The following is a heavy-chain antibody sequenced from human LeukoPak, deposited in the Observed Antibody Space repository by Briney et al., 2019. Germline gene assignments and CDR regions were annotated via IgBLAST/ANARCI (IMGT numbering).Heavy chain of an antibody. V-gene: IGHV3-74*01. CDR2: INSDGSST. CDR3: ASYYVWGSAFDY. Sequence: PGGSLRLSCAASGFTFSSYWMHWVRQAPGKGLVWVSRINSDGSSTSYADSVKGRFTISRDNAKNTLYLQMNSLRAEDTAVYYCASYYVWGSAFDYWGQGTLVTVSS. CDR1: GFTFSSYW. J-gene: IGHJ4*02. D-gene: IGHD3-16*01.